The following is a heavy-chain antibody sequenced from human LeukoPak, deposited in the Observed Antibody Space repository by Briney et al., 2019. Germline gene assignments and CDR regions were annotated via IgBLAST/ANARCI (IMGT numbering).Heavy chain of an antibody. CDR3: ARGPAYYDILTGYPPGDY. Sequence: GGSLRLSXAASGFTFSSYWMSWVRQAPGKGLEWVANIKQDGSEKYYVDSVKGRFTISRDNAKNSLYLQMNSLRAEDTAVYYCARGPAYYDILTGYPPGDYWGQGTLVTVSS. CDR2: IKQDGSEK. V-gene: IGHV3-7*01. CDR1: GFTFSSYW. D-gene: IGHD3-9*01. J-gene: IGHJ4*02.